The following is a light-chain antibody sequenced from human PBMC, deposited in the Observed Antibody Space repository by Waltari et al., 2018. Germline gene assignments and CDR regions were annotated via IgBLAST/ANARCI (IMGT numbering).Light chain of an antibody. CDR3: SSFASDRTWV. Sequence: QSALTQPASVSGSPGQSITIPCSGSSGDVGGYDYVSWYQQHPAKAPRVMFYAVGKRPSGVSDRFSGSTSGNTASLTISGLQAEDEATYFCSSFASDRTWVFGGGTKVIV. CDR1: SGDVGGYDY. CDR2: AVG. J-gene: IGLJ3*02. V-gene: IGLV2-14*01.